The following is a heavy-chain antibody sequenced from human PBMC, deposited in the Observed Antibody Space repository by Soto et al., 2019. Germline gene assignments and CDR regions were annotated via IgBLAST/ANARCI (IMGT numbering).Heavy chain of an antibody. CDR1: GFTFSSYS. Sequence: EVQLVESGGGLVKPGGSLRLSCAASGFTFSSYSMNWVRQAPGKGLEWVSSISSSSSYIYYADSVKGRFTISRDNAKNSLYLQMNSLRAEDTAVYYCAREEGLLWFGDFYYYGMDVWGQGTTVTVSS. CDR3: AREEGLLWFGDFYYYGMDV. D-gene: IGHD3-10*01. V-gene: IGHV3-21*01. J-gene: IGHJ6*02. CDR2: ISSSSSYI.